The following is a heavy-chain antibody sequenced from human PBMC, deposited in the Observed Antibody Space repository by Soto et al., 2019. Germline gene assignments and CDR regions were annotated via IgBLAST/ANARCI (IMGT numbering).Heavy chain of an antibody. CDR3: ARCCGTDYYDSSGYYYPYGMDV. J-gene: IGHJ6*02. Sequence: PSETLSLTCTVSGGSISSGDYYWSWIRQPPGKGLEWIGYIYYSGSTYYNPSLKSRVTISVDTSKNQFSLKLSSVTAADTAVYYCARCCGTDYYDSSGYYYPYGMDVWGQGTTVTVSS. CDR2: IYYSGST. CDR1: GGSISSGDYY. D-gene: IGHD3-22*01. V-gene: IGHV4-30-4*01.